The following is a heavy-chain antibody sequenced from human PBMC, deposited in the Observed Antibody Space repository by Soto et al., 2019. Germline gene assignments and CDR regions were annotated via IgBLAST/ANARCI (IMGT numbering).Heavy chain of an antibody. J-gene: IGHJ6*02. D-gene: IGHD3-9*01. CDR1: GFSFSTYS. CDR2: IGRRSDI. CDR3: ARDRYDILTGTYYYYYYGMDV. V-gene: IGHV3-21*01. Sequence: PGGSLRLSCEASGFSFSTYSMHWVRQAPGKGLEWVSSIGRRSDIYYADSVKGRFTISRDNAKNSLYLQMNSLRAEDTAVYYCARDRYDILTGTYYYYYYGMDVWGQGTTVTVSS.